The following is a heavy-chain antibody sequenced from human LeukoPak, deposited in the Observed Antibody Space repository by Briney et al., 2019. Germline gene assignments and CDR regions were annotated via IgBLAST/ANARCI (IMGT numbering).Heavy chain of an antibody. J-gene: IGHJ6*02. CDR2: INAGNGNT. V-gene: IGHV1-3*01. D-gene: IGHD3-22*01. CDR3: ARDNLVDFYYDSSGPYYYGMDV. Sequence: ASVKVSCKASGYTFTSYAMHWVRQAPGQRLEWMGWINAGNGNTKYSQKFQGRVTITRDTSASTAYMELSSLRSEDTAVYYCARDNLVDFYYDSSGPYYYGMDVWGQGTTVTVSS. CDR1: GYTFTSYA.